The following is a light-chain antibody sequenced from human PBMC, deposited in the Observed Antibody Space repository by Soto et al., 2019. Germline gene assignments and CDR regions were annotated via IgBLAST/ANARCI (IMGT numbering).Light chain of an antibody. J-gene: IGKJ4*01. CDR1: QRVSSN. Sequence: EIVITQSPATLSVSRGEIATLSCRASQRVSSNLAWYQQKPGQAPRLLIYGASTRATGIPARFSGSVSGTEFTLTISSLQSEDFAVYYGQQYNNWPPLGTFGGGTKVEIK. CDR2: GAS. CDR3: QQYNNWPPLGT. V-gene: IGKV3-15*01.